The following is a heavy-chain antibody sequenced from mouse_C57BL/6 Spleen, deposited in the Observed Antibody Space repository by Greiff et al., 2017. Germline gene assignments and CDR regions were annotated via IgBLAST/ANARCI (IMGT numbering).Heavy chain of an antibody. CDR2: INPSTGGT. V-gene: IGHV1-42*01. Sequence: EVQLQQSGPELVKPGASVKISCKASGYSFTGYYMNWVKQSPEKSLEWIGEINPSTGGTTYNQKFKAKATLTVDKSSSTAYMQLKSLTSEDSAVYYCAKDVYYENGYFDVWGTGTTVTVSS. CDR3: AKDVYYENGYFDV. J-gene: IGHJ1*03. CDR1: GYSFTGYY. D-gene: IGHD2-3*01.